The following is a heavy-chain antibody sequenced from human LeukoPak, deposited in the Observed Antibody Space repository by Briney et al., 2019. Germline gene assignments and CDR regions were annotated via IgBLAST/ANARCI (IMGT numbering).Heavy chain of an antibody. CDR1: GYTFTSYG. CDR3: ARGLPQCYYGGNTLDY. J-gene: IGHJ4*02. V-gene: IGHV1-18*01. D-gene: IGHD4-23*01. Sequence: ASVKVSCKASGYTFTSYGISWVRQAPGQGLEWMGWISAYHVNTNYAQKLEGRVTMTTDTSTSTACMELRSLRSDDTAVYYCARGLPQCYYGGNTLDYWGQGTLVTVSS. CDR2: ISAYHVNT.